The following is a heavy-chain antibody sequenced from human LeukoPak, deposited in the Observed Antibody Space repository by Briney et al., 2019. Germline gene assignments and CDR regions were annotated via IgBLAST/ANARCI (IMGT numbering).Heavy chain of an antibody. Sequence: PSETLSLTRTVSGGSISSSSYYWGWIRQPPGKGLEWIGSIYYSGSTYYNPSLKSRVTISVDTSKNQFSLKLSSVTAADTAVYYCATGGELAEDYYFDYWGQGTLVTVSS. CDR1: GGSISSSSYY. CDR3: ATGGELAEDYYFDY. V-gene: IGHV4-39*01. J-gene: IGHJ4*02. CDR2: IYYSGST. D-gene: IGHD1-26*01.